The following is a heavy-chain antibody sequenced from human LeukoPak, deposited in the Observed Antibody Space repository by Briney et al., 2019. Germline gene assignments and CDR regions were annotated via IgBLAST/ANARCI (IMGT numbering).Heavy chain of an antibody. CDR3: VRDENYGIYINFDF. D-gene: IGHD4-17*01. CDR2: ISTYDGNT. V-gene: IGHV1-18*04. Sequence: ASVKVSCKASGYIFTGYYIYWVRQAPGQGLEWMGWISTYDGNTEYAQNFQGRVSMTIDTSTSTAYMDLRSLRSDDTAVYFCVRDENYGIYINFDFWGQGTLVTVSS. CDR1: GYIFTGYY. J-gene: IGHJ4*02.